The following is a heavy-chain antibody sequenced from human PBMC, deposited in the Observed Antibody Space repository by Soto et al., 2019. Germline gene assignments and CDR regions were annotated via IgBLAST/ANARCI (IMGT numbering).Heavy chain of an antibody. J-gene: IGHJ4*02. Sequence: QPGGSLRLSCAASGFTFSSYGMHWVRQAPGKGLEWVAVIWYDGSNKYYADSVKGRFTISRDNSKNTLYLQMNSLRAEDTAVYYCARDRRDGYNSYYFDYWGQGTLVTVS. CDR1: GFTFSSYG. CDR3: ARDRRDGYNSYYFDY. CDR2: IWYDGSNK. V-gene: IGHV3-33*01. D-gene: IGHD1-1*01.